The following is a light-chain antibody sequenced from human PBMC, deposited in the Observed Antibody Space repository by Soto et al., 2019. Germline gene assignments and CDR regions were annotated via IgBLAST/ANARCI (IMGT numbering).Light chain of an antibody. CDR2: GES. V-gene: IGKV3-15*01. CDR1: QSVSSN. J-gene: IGKJ1*01. Sequence: EIVMTQSPATLSVSPGERSTLSCRASQSVSSNLAWYQQKPGQAPRLLIYGESTRATGIPARFSGSGSGTEFTLTISSLQSEDFAVYYCQQYNTSVTFGPGTQVEIK. CDR3: QQYNTSVT.